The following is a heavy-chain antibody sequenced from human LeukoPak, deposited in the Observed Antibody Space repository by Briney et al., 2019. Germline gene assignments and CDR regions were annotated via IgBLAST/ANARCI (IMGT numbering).Heavy chain of an antibody. J-gene: IGHJ4*02. Sequence: ASVKVSCKASGYTFTSYGISWVRQAPGQGLEWMGWISAYNGNTNYAQKFQGRVTMTRDTSTSTVYMELSSLRSEDTAVYYCARIGRYYYDSSGYTLFDYWGQGTLVTVSS. CDR1: GYTFTSYG. V-gene: IGHV1-18*01. CDR3: ARIGRYYYDSSGYTLFDY. D-gene: IGHD3-22*01. CDR2: ISAYNGNT.